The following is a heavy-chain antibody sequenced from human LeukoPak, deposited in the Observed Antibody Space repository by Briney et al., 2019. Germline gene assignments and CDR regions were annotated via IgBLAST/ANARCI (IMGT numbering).Heavy chain of an antibody. CDR1: GFTFSDYY. CDR3: ARYGAQDVGYDFWSGYYMVYFDY. J-gene: IGHJ4*02. CDR2: ISSNGSTK. D-gene: IGHD3-3*01. Sequence: MSGGSLRLSCAASGFTFSDYYMSWIRQAPGKGLEWVSYISSNGSTKYYADSVKGRFTISRDNAKNSLYLQMNSLRAEDTAVYYCARYGAQDVGYDFWSGYYMVYFDYWGQGTLVTVSS. V-gene: IGHV3-11*01.